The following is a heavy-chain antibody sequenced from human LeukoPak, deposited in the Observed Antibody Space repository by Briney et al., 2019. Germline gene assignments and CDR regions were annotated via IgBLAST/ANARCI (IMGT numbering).Heavy chain of an antibody. CDR3: ARGMGTSWSHGP. CDR1: GFTVSNDY. J-gene: IGHJ5*02. CDR2: IYSGGNT. D-gene: IGHD6-13*01. V-gene: IGHV3-53*01. Sequence: GGSLRLSCAASGFTVSNDYVSWVRQAPGKGLEWVSLIYSGGNTYYADSVKGRFTISRDNSKNTLYLQMNSLRVEDTAVYYCARGMGTSWSHGPWGQGTLVTVSS.